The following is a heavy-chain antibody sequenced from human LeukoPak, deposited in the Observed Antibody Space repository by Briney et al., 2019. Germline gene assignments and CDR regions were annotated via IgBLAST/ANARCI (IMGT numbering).Heavy chain of an antibody. V-gene: IGHV4-34*01. CDR3: ARGTVTTWSYYYYMDV. Sequence: SETLSLTCAVYGGSFSGYFWTWIRQPPGKRLEWIGEINHSGSANNNPSLRSRVTVSVDTSKNQFSLKLSSVTAADTAVYYCARGTVTTWSYYYYMDVWGKGTTVTVSS. J-gene: IGHJ6*03. CDR2: INHSGSA. CDR1: GGSFSGYF. D-gene: IGHD4-17*01.